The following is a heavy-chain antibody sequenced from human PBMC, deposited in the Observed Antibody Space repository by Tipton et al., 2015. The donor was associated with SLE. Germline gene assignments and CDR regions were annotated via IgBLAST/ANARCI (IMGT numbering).Heavy chain of an antibody. V-gene: IGHV3-21*01. CDR3: ARDFPAARSAFDI. CDR2: ISSSSSYI. Sequence: GSLRLSCAASGFTFSSYSMNWVRQAPGKGLEWVSSISSSSSYIYYADSVKGRFTISRDNAKNSLYLQMNSLRAEDTAVYYCARDFPAARSAFDIWGQGTMVTVSS. J-gene: IGHJ3*02. D-gene: IGHD6-6*01. CDR1: GFTFSSYS.